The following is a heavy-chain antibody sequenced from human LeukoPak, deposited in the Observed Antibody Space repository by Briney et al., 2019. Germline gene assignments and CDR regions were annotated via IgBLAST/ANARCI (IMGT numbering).Heavy chain of an antibody. J-gene: IGHJ4*02. CDR3: ARAEETDYGDYFDY. Sequence: PGGSLRLSCAASGFTFSSYGMHWVRQAPGKGLEWVAVIWYDGSNKYYADSVKGRFTISRDNSKNTLYLQMNSLRAEDTAVYYCARAEETDYGDYFDYWGQGTLVTVSS. V-gene: IGHV3-33*01. CDR1: GFTFSSYG. D-gene: IGHD4-17*01. CDR2: IWYDGSNK.